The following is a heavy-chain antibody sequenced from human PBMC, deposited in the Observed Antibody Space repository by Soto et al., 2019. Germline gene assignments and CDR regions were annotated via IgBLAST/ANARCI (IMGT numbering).Heavy chain of an antibody. CDR2: IYYCGST. CDR3: SYYYDSSGYLWDAFDI. Sequence: QLQLQESGPGLVKPSETLSLTCTVSGGSISSSSYYWGWIRQPPGKGLEWIGSIYYCGSTYYNPSLKSRVTIPVDTSHNPFSLKLSSVTAADTAVYYCSYYYDSSGYLWDAFDIWGQGTMVTVSS. J-gene: IGHJ3*02. CDR1: GGSISSSSYY. V-gene: IGHV4-39*01. D-gene: IGHD3-22*01.